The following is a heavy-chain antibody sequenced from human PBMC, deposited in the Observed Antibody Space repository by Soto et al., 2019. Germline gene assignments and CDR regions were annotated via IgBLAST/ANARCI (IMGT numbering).Heavy chain of an antibody. V-gene: IGHV1-2*02. CDR1: GYTFTGYY. CDR2: INPNSGGT. CDR3: ARGRTGTTSYFDY. Sequence: ASVKVSCKASGYTFTGYYLNWVRQAPGQGLEWMGWINPNSGGTNYAQKFQGRVTMTRDTSISTAYMELSRLRSDDTAVYYCARGRTGTTSYFDYWGQGNLVTVSS. J-gene: IGHJ4*02. D-gene: IGHD1-1*01.